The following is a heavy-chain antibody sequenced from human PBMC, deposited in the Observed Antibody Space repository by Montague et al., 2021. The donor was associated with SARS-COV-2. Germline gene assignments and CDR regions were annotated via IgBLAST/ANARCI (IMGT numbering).Heavy chain of an antibody. CDR1: GFSLSTSGMC. CDR3: ARTYYDILPNLYYFDY. V-gene: IGHV2-70*01. Sequence: PELVKPTQTLTLTCTFSGFSLSTSGMCVSWIRQPPGKALEWLALIDWDDDKYYSTSLKTRLTISKDTSKNQVVLTMTNMDPVDTATYYCARTYYDILPNLYYFDYWGQGTLVTVSS. J-gene: IGHJ4*02. D-gene: IGHD3-9*01. CDR2: IDWDDDK.